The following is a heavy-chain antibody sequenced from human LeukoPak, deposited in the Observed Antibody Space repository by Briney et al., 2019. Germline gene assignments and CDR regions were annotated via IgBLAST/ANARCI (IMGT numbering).Heavy chain of an antibody. CDR1: GYTFTSYG. CDR3: ARVGEGFGESSEIDY. CDR2: INPNSGGT. J-gene: IGHJ4*02. V-gene: IGHV1-2*02. Sequence: ASVKVSCKASGYTFTSYGISWVRQAPGQGLEWMGWINPNSGGTNYAQKFQGRVTMTRDTSISTAYMGLSRLRSDDTAVYYCARVGEGFGESSEIDYWGQGTLVTVSS. D-gene: IGHD3-10*01.